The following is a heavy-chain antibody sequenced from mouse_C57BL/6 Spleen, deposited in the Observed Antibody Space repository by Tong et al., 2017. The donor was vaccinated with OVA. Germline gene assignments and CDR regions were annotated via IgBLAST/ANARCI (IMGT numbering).Heavy chain of an antibody. V-gene: IGHV1-19*01. CDR3: ARSYYSIYAMDY. CDR1: GYTFTDYY. D-gene: IGHD2-12*01. J-gene: IGHJ4*01. Sequence: EVQLQESGPVLVKPGASVKMSCKASGYTFTDYYMNWVKQSHGKSLEWIGVINPYNGGTSYNQKFKGEATLTVDKSSSTAYMQLSSLTSEDSAVYFCARSYYSIYAMDYWGQGTSVTVSS. CDR2: INPYNGGT.